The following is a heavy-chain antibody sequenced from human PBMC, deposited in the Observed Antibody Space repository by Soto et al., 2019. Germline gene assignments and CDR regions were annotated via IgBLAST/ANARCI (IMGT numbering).Heavy chain of an antibody. D-gene: IGHD1-26*01. CDR1: GFTFSIYA. V-gene: IGHV3-23*01. J-gene: IGHJ3*02. Sequence: EVQLLESGGGLVQPGGSLRLSCAASGFTFSIYAMSWVRQAPGKGLEWDSTISSSGGSTYYADSVKGRFTISRDNSKNMVYLQMNRPRAEDTAVYYCAKEMIVGATPWKDAFEIWGQGTMVTVSS. CDR2: ISSSGGST. CDR3: AKEMIVGATPWKDAFEI.